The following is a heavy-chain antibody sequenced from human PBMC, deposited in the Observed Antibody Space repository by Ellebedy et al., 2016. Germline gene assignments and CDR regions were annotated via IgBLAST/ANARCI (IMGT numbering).Heavy chain of an antibody. CDR2: IDSGGSS. Sequence: GGSLRLXXVASGFTVTNDYMTWVRQAPGKGLEWVSVIDSGGSSYYADSVKGRFTISRDSPKNTLYLQMNSLRAEDTAVYYWATRHYGGFDTWGRGTKVTVSS. CDR3: ATRHYGGFDT. J-gene: IGHJ3*02. V-gene: IGHV3-53*01. D-gene: IGHD4-23*01. CDR1: GFTVTNDY.